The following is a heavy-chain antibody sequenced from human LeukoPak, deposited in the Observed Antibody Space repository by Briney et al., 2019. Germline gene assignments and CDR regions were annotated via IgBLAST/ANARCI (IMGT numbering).Heavy chain of an antibody. CDR3: AAFAGYCSSISCFS. Sequence: ASVKVSCKASGFTFTSSAIQWVRQARGQRLEWIGWIIVGSGNTNYAQKFQERVTITRDMSTTTAYMELKSLRSEDTAVYYCAAFAGYCSSISCFSWGQGTLVTVFS. CDR2: IIVGSGNT. D-gene: IGHD2-2*01. J-gene: IGHJ4*02. V-gene: IGHV1-58*02. CDR1: GFTFTSSA.